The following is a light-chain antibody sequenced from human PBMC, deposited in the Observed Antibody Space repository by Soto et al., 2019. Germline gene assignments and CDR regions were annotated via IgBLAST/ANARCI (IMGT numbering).Light chain of an antibody. V-gene: IGKV3-20*01. J-gene: IGKJ5*01. CDR2: GAS. Sequence: ENVLTQSPGTLSLSPGERATLSCRASQVTSRYLSWYQQRPGQAPRLLIYGASSRATGIPDRLSDSGSGTDFTLTISRLETEDFAVYYWQQYSTSPISFGQGTRLEIK. CDR3: QQYSTSPIS. CDR1: QVTSRY.